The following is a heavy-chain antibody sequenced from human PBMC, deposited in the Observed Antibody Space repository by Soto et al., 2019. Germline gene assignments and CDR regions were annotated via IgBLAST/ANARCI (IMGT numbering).Heavy chain of an antibody. Sequence: QVQLQESGPGLVKPSRTLSLTCAVSGGSISSSNWWSWVRQPPGKGLEWIGEIYHSGSTNYNPSLKSRVTISVDKSKNQFSLKLSSVTAADTAVYYCARRNGSSTSCYIHYYYYGMDVWGQGTTVTVSS. CDR2: IYHSGST. J-gene: IGHJ6*02. CDR1: GGSISSSNW. D-gene: IGHD2-2*01. CDR3: ARRNGSSTSCYIHYYYYGMDV. V-gene: IGHV4-4*02.